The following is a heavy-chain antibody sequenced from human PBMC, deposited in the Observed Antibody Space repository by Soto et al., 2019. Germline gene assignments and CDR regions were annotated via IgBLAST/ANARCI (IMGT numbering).Heavy chain of an antibody. V-gene: IGHV3-23*01. Sequence: PGGSLRLSCAASGFIFSKNAVSWVRQAPGKGLEWVSSINYNAGSTYYADSVKGRLTISRDNSNNTLYLQMDSLRAEDTAVYYCAKSRQQLIGYYYYYGMDVWGQGTTVTVSS. CDR2: INYNAGST. D-gene: IGHD3-22*01. CDR3: AKSRQQLIGYYYYYGMDV. J-gene: IGHJ6*02. CDR1: GFIFSKNA.